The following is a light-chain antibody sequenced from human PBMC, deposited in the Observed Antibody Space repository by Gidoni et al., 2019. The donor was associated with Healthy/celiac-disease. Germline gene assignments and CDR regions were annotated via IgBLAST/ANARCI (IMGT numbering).Light chain of an antibody. J-gene: IGKJ1*01. CDR3: QQYNS. V-gene: IGKV3-15*01. Sequence: EIVMTQSPATLSVSPGERATLSCRASQSVSSNLAWYQQKPGQAPRLLIYVASTRATGIRGRFSGSGSGTEFTLTISSLQSEDFAVYYGQQYNSFGQGTKVEIK. CDR1: QSVSSN. CDR2: VAS.